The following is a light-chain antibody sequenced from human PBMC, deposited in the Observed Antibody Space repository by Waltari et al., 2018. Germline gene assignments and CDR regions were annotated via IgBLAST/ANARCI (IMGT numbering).Light chain of an antibody. CDR1: QSVGRH. V-gene: IGKV3-11*01. J-gene: IGKJ4*01. CDR2: DAS. CDR3: QQRSTWPSVT. Sequence: EIVLTQSPSTLSLSPGERATVSCRASQSVGRHLALYQQKPGQAPRLLIYDASDRAADTPAMFRGSGSGTDFTLTIRSREPEAFVVYYCQQRSTWPSVTFGGGTKVEIK.